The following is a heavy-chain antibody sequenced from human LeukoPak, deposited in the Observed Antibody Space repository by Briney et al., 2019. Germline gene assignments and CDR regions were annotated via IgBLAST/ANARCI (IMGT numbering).Heavy chain of an antibody. V-gene: IGHV3-48*01. J-gene: IGHJ4*02. CDR1: GFTFSSYS. D-gene: IGHD3-22*01. CDR3: ARDRSKNKIDYYDSSGYYNY. CDR2: ISSSSSTI. Sequence: GGSLRLSCAASGFTFSSYSMNWVRQAPGKGLEWVSYISSSSSTIYYADSVKGRFTISRDNAKNSLYLQMNSLRAEDTAVYYCARDRSKNKIDYYDSSGYYNYWGQGTLVTVSS.